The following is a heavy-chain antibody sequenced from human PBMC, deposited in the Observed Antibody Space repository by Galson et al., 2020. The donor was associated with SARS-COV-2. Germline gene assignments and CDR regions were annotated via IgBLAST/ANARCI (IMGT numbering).Heavy chain of an antibody. CDR2: INPYNGHT. CDR3: TRGQATGTNCYFCGRGV. Sequence: ASVKVSCKAPGYTSRTFTTHGFSWVRQVPGQGLEWLGWINPYNGHTSNAWWLQSRDTMTTDTSTSTAYMELRSLRSDDTAVYYCTRGQATGTNCYFCGRGVWGQGTTGAVSS. V-gene: IGHV1-18*01. D-gene: IGHD3-10*01. J-gene: IGHJ6*02. CDR1: GYTSRTFTTHG.